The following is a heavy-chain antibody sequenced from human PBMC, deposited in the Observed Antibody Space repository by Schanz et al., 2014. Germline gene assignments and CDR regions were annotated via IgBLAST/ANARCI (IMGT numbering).Heavy chain of an antibody. CDR1: GGSISSATYY. V-gene: IGHV4-61*02. Sequence: QVQLQESGPGLVKPSQTLSLTCTVSGGSISSATYYWSWVRQPAGKGLEWIGRIYSRGSSTYNPSLKSRVTIPIATPNNQSPRKLNSVTAADTAVYYCARGGSVATIAPYTWFDPWGQGTLXTVSS. CDR3: ARGGSVATIAPYTWFDP. D-gene: IGHD5-12*01. CDR2: IYSRGSS. J-gene: IGHJ5*02.